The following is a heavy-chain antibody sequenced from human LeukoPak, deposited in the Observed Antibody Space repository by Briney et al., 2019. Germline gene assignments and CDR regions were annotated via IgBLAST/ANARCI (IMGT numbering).Heavy chain of an antibody. D-gene: IGHD3-22*01. Sequence: GGSLRLSCAASGFTFSSYAMSWVRQAPGKGLEWVSAISGSGGSTYYADSVKGRFTISRDNSKNTLYLQMNSLRAEDTAVYYCAREVGYYDSSGYYSANWFDPWGQGTLVTVSS. J-gene: IGHJ5*02. CDR3: AREVGYYDSSGYYSANWFDP. V-gene: IGHV3-23*01. CDR1: GFTFSSYA. CDR2: ISGSGGST.